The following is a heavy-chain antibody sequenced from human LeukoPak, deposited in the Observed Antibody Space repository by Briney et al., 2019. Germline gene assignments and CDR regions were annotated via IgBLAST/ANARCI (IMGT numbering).Heavy chain of an antibody. CDR2: ISGSSWNT. J-gene: IGHJ4*02. Sequence: GGSLRLSCAASGFIFGNYAMTWVRQTPGKGLEWISSISGSSWNTYFADSVMGRFTISRDNHNNTLYLQMNNLRADDTAIYYCAKGLMGNSVYFENWGQGTLVTVSS. V-gene: IGHV3-23*01. CDR1: GFIFGNYA. D-gene: IGHD4-23*01. CDR3: AKGLMGNSVYFEN.